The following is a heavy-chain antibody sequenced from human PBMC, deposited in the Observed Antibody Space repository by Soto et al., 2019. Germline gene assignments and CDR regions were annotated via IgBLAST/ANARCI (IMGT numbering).Heavy chain of an antibody. CDR2: ISYSGNT. V-gene: IGHV4-59*01. Sequence: KTSETLSLTCTVSGGSIISGYWSWIRQPPGKGLEWIGYISYSGNTNYNPSLKSRVTMSVDTPKNQFSLRLSSVTTADTAVYYCEALRGYAGRPIDYWGQGTLVTVSS. J-gene: IGHJ4*02. CDR1: GGSIISGY. D-gene: IGHD5-12*01. CDR3: EALRGYAGRPIDY.